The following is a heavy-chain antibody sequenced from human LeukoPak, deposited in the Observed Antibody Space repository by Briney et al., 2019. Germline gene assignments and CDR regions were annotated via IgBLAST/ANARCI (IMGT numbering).Heavy chain of an antibody. J-gene: IGHJ4*02. CDR1: GYTFTSYY. D-gene: IGHD6-6*01. V-gene: IGHV1-46*01. CDR3: ARSEQLAFFDY. CDR2: INPSGGST. Sequence: GASVTVSCKASGYTFTSYYMHWVRQSPGQGLEWMGIINPSGGSTSYAQKFQGRVTITADESTSTAYMELSSLRSEDTAVYYRARSEQLAFFDYWGQGTLVTVSS.